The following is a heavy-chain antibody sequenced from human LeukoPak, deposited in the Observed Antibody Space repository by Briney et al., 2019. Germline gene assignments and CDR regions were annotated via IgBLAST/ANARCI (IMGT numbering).Heavy chain of an antibody. CDR3: ARREVALVAFDS. V-gene: IGHV4-59*08. J-gene: IGHJ4*02. CDR2: IYYSGST. CDR1: GGYISSYY. D-gene: IGHD2-21*01. Sequence: SETLSLTCTVSGGYISSYYWSWIQQPPGKGLEWIGYIYYSGSTNYNPSLKSRVTISVNTSKNQFSLKLSSVTAADTAVYYCARREVALVAFDSWGQGTLVTVSS.